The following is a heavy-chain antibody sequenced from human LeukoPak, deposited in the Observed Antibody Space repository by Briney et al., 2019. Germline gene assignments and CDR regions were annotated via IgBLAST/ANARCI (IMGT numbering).Heavy chain of an antibody. Sequence: SETLSLTCTVSGGSVSSGSYYWSWIRQPPGKGLEWSGYIYYSGSTNYNPSLKSRVTISVDTSKNQFSLKLSSVTAADTAVYYCARERDYGDYGYYYYGMDVWGQGTTVTVSS. V-gene: IGHV4-61*01. D-gene: IGHD4-17*01. CDR3: ARERDYGDYGYYYYGMDV. CDR1: GGSVSSGSYY. J-gene: IGHJ6*02. CDR2: IYYSGST.